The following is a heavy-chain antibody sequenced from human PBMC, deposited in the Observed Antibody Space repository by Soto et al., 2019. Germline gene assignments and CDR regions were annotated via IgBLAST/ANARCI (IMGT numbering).Heavy chain of an antibody. D-gene: IGHD3-3*01. Sequence: ETLSLTCAVYSGSFSGYYYSWIRQSPGKGLEWIGEITHGGSTTYSPSLKSRVTMSLDTSKNQFSLNMTSMTAADTAVYYCARGRLFLTTSGLAITYFDYWGQGTLVTVSS. CDR3: ARGRLFLTTSGLAITYFDY. CDR2: ITHGGST. J-gene: IGHJ4*02. V-gene: IGHV4-34*01. CDR1: SGSFSGYY.